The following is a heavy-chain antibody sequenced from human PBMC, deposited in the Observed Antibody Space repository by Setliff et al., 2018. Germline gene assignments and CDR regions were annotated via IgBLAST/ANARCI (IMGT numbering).Heavy chain of an antibody. Sequence: SETLSLTCTVSGGSISSSSYYWGWIRQPPGKGLEWLGSIYYSGSTYYNPSLKSRVTISVDTSKNQFSLKLSSVTAADTAVYYCARGRYWFAPNWFDPWGQGTLVTVSS. CDR2: IYYSGST. D-gene: IGHD2-21*01. CDR1: GGSISSSSYY. V-gene: IGHV4-39*07. J-gene: IGHJ5*02. CDR3: ARGRYWFAPNWFDP.